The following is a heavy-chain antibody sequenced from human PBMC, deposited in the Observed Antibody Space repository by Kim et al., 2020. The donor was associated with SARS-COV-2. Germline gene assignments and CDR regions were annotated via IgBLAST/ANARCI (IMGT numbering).Heavy chain of an antibody. V-gene: IGHV4-39*01. CDR3: ARQLFSNFFDY. CDR1: GGSIGSNSHY. D-gene: IGHD3-10*01. CDR2: ISSGGST. J-gene: IGHJ4*02. Sequence: SETLSLTCTVSGGSIGSNSHYLGWIRQSPGKGLEWIGSISSGGSTFYKPSLEGRITISQDTSRRHFSLKLTSVTAADTAVYYCARQLFSNFFDYWGLGTL.